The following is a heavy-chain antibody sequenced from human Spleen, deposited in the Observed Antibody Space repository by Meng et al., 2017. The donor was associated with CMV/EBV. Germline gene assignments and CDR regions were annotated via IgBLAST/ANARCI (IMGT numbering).Heavy chain of an antibody. CDR2: IIPFLGIA. J-gene: IGHJ6*02. D-gene: IGHD3-10*01. CDR1: GGTLSTYA. Sequence: SVKVSCKTSGGTLSTYAINWVRQAPGQGLEWMGGIIPFLGIANYAQKFQGRITITTDKSTSTAYMELSSLRSEDTAMYYCARGPFGTGFMDVWGQGTTVTVSS. V-gene: IGHV1-69*10. CDR3: ARGPFGTGFMDV.